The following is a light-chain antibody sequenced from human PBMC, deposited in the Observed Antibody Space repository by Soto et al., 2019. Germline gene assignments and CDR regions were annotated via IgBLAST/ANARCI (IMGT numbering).Light chain of an antibody. V-gene: IGLV2-14*01. J-gene: IGLJ2*01. CDR3: SSYISSSTRRMV. CDR2: AVS. Sequence: QSVLTQPPSASGSPGRSVTISCSGTSSDVGASNYVSWYQQHPGKAPKVMIYAVSNRPSGVSNRFSGSKSGNTASLTISGLQAEDEADYYCSSYISSSTRRMVFGGGTKLTVL. CDR1: SSDVGASNY.